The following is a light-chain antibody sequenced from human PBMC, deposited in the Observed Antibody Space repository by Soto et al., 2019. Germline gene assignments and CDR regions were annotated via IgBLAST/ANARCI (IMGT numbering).Light chain of an antibody. CDR1: SIDLGAYNY. CDR3: SSYTISNTLPFV. CDR2: QVT. V-gene: IGLV2-14*01. J-gene: IGLJ1*01. Sequence: QSALTQPASLSGSPGPPITISCTGTSIDLGAYNYVSWYQQYPGKSPKLLIYQVTHRHSGVSNRFSGSKSGNTASLTISGLQAEDEADYYCSSYTISNTLPFVFGTGTKV.